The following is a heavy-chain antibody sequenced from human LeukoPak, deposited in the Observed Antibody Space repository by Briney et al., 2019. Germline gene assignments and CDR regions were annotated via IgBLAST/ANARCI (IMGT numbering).Heavy chain of an antibody. D-gene: IGHD3-22*01. J-gene: IGHJ3*02. CDR3: ARHLRSYYDSSGYYWWDAFDI. CDR1: GYSFTSYW. CDR2: IYPGDSDT. Sequence: GESLKISCKGSGYSFTSYWIGWVRQMPGKGLEWMGIIYPGDSDTRYSPSFQGQVTISADKSISTAYLQWSSLKASDTAMYYCARHLRSYYDSSGYYWWDAFDIWGQGTMVTVSS. V-gene: IGHV5-51*01.